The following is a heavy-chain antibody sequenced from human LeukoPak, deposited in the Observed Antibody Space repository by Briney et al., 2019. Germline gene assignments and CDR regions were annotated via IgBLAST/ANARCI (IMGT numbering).Heavy chain of an antibody. CDR2: ISGSGGST. J-gene: IGHJ4*02. CDR3: AKAISSGWSPGGFDY. Sequence: GGSLRLSCAASGFTFSSYAMSWVRQAAGKGLEWVSAISGSGGSTNYADSVKGRFTISRDNSKNTLYLQMNSLRAEDTAVYYCAKAISSGWSPGGFDYWGQGTLVTVSS. D-gene: IGHD6-19*01. CDR1: GFTFSSYA. V-gene: IGHV3-23*01.